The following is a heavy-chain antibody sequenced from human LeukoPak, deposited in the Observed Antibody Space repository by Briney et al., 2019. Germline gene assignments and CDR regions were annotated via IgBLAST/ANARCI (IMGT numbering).Heavy chain of an antibody. V-gene: IGHV4-34*01. CDR3: ARGLGGSGSYYKTAADY. J-gene: IGHJ4*02. CDR1: GGSFSGYY. CDR2: INHSGST. Sequence: SETLSLTCAVYGGSFSGYYWSWIRQPPGKGLEWIGEINHSGSTNYNPSLKSRVTISVDTSKNQFSLKQSSVTAADTAVYYCARGLGGSGSYYKTAADYWGQGTLVTVSS. D-gene: IGHD3-10*01.